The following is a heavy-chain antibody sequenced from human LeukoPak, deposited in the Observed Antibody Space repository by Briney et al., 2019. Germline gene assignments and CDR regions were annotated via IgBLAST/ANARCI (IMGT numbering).Heavy chain of an antibody. J-gene: IGHJ3*02. CDR2: IYHSGST. CDR1: GGSISSGGYY. CDR3: ARRPEYCSSTSCYDAFDI. Sequence: SLTLSLTCTVSGGSISSGGYYWSWIRQPPGKGLEWIGYIYHSGSTYYNPSLKSRVTISVDRSKNQFSLKLSSVTAADTAVYYCARRPEYCSSTSCYDAFDIWGQGTMVTVSS. V-gene: IGHV4-30-2*01. D-gene: IGHD2-2*01.